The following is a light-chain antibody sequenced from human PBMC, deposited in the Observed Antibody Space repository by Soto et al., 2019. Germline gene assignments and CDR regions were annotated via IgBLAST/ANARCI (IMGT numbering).Light chain of an antibody. CDR3: CSYAGSYTLV. CDR2: DVS. V-gene: IGLV2-11*01. Sequence: QSALTQPRSVSGSPGQSVTISCTGTSSDVGAYNFVSWYQQHPGRVPKLMIYDVSRRPSGVPDRFSGSKSGNTASLTSSGLQADDEADDYCCSYAGSYTLVFGGGTKLTVL. CDR1: SSDVGAYNF. J-gene: IGLJ3*02.